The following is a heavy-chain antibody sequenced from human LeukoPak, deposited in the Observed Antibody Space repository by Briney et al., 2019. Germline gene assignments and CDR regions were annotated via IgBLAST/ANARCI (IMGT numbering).Heavy chain of an antibody. Sequence: RPSETLSLTCSVSGYSISSGHYRGWIRQSPGKGLEWIGSLNHRGTTYYNPSVKSRVSISVDTSKNQFSLMLTSVTAADTAVYFCARDCPSGYFDYWGQGTPVTVSS. J-gene: IGHJ4*02. CDR1: GYSISSGHY. D-gene: IGHD3-10*01. CDR2: LNHRGTT. V-gene: IGHV4-38-2*02. CDR3: ARDCPSGYFDY.